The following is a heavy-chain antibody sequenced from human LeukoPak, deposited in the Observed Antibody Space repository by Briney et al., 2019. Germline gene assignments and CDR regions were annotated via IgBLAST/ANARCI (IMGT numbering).Heavy chain of an antibody. J-gene: IGHJ4*02. D-gene: IGHD2-2*01. CDR1: GGTFSSYA. CDR3: ARETRARDMYCSSTSCYEYYFDY. V-gene: IGHV1-69*05. CDR2: IIPIFGTA. Sequence: EASVKVSCKASGGTFSSYAISWVRQAPGQGLEWMGGIIPIFGTANYAQKFQGRVTITTDESTSTAYMELSSLRSEDTAVYYCARETRARDMYCSSTSCYEYYFDYWGQGTLVTVSS.